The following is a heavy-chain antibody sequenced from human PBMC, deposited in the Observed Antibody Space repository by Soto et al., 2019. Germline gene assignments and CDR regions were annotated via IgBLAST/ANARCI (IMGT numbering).Heavy chain of an antibody. CDR2: IYYSGST. J-gene: IGHJ2*01. Sequence: QVQLQESGPGLVKPSETLSLTCTVSGGSISSYYWSWIRQPPGKGLEWIGYIYYSGSTNYNPSLKSRVTISVDTSKNQFSLKLTSVTAADTAVYYCARVLAGYWYFDLWGRGTLVTVSS. CDR3: ARVLAGYWYFDL. V-gene: IGHV4-59*01. D-gene: IGHD6-19*01. CDR1: GGSISSYY.